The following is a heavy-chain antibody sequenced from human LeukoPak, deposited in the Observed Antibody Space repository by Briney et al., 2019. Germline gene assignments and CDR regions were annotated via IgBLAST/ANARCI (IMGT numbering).Heavy chain of an antibody. CDR2: IYPGDSDT. CDR3: ARVYDILTGYYPYYFDY. CDR1: GYSFTSYW. D-gene: IGHD3-9*01. Sequence: GESLKISCKGSGYSFTSYWIGWVRQMPGKGLEWMGIIYPGDSDTRYSPSFQGQVTISADKSISTAYLQWSSLKASATAMYYCARVYDILTGYYPYYFDYWGQGTLVTVSS. J-gene: IGHJ4*02. V-gene: IGHV5-51*01.